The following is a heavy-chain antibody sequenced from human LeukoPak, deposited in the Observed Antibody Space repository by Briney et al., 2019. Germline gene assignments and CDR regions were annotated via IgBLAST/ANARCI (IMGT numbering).Heavy chain of an antibody. V-gene: IGHV3-7*01. CDR1: GFTFSRYW. CDR2: IKQDGSEK. D-gene: IGHD1-26*01. CDR3: ARDREGSRDAFDI. Sequence: GGSLRLSCAASGFTFSRYWMSWVRQAPGKGLELVANIKQDGSEKFYGDSVKGRFTISRDNAKNSLYLQMNSLRAEDTAVYYCARDREGSRDAFDIWGHGTMVTVSS. J-gene: IGHJ3*02.